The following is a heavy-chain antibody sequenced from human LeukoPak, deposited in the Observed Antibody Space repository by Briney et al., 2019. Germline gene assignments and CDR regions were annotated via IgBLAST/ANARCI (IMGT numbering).Heavy chain of an antibody. Sequence: GSSVTVSCKASGGTFSNDAISWVRQAPGQGLEWMGRVIPTLGIALYAQRFKGRVTITADKSTSTAYMELSSLTFEDTAVYFCARDLVCTVNCKDSWGQGTLVTVSS. D-gene: IGHD3/OR15-3a*01. V-gene: IGHV1-69*04. CDR1: GGTFSNDA. J-gene: IGHJ5*01. CDR3: ARDLVCTVNCKDS. CDR2: VIPTLGIA.